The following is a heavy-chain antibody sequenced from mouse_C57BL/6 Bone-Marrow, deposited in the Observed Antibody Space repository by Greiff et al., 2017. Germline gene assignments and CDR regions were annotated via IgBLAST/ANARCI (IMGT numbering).Heavy chain of an antibody. D-gene: IGHD2-1*01. Sequence: QVQLQQPGAELVMPGASVKLSCKASGYTFTSYWMHWVKQRPGQGLEWIGEIDPSASYTNYNHKFKGKSTLTVDKSSSTAYMQLSSLTSEDSAVYDCARLAIYYGNYAWFAYWGQGTLVTVSA. CDR3: ARLAIYYGNYAWFAY. V-gene: IGHV1-69*01. CDR2: IDPSASYT. J-gene: IGHJ3*01. CDR1: GYTFTSYW.